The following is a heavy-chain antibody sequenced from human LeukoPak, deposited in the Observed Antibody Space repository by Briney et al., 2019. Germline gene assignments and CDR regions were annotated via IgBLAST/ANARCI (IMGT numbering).Heavy chain of an antibody. Sequence: GGSLRLSCAASGFTFSSYDMHWVRQATGKGLEWVSAIGTAGDTYYPGSVKGRFTISRESAKNSLYLQMNSLRAGDTAVYYCARFAAAGGFDPWGQGTLVTVSS. CDR1: GFTFSSYD. J-gene: IGHJ5*02. V-gene: IGHV3-13*01. D-gene: IGHD6-13*01. CDR2: IGTAGDT. CDR3: ARFAAAGGFDP.